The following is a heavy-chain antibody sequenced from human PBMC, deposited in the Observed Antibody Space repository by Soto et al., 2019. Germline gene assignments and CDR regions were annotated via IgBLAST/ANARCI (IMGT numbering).Heavy chain of an antibody. CDR1: GFTFSSYA. V-gene: IGHV3-23*01. CDR2: ISGSGGSA. CDR3: VREDSAWDSRSSFDF. Sequence: EVQLLESGGGLVQPGGSLRLSCAASGFTFSSYAMSWVRQAPGKGLEWVSVISGSGGSASYADSVQGRFTISRDNSKNSLYLQMNSVRVEDTARYYCVREDSAWDSRSSFDFWGRGTVVTVS. D-gene: IGHD6-19*01. J-gene: IGHJ3*01.